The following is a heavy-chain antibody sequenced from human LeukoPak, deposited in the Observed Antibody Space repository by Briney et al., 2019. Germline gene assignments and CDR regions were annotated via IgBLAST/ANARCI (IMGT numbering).Heavy chain of an antibody. D-gene: IGHD2-15*01. CDR3: ARVDIVVVVAATGGDY. CDR2: ISAYKGNT. Sequence: ASVKVSCKASGYTFTSYGISWVPQAPGQGLEWMGWISAYKGNTIYAQKLQGRVTMTTETSTSTAYMELRSLRSDDTAVYYCARVDIVVVVAATGGDYWGQGTLVTVSS. J-gene: IGHJ4*02. V-gene: IGHV1-18*01. CDR1: GYTFTSYG.